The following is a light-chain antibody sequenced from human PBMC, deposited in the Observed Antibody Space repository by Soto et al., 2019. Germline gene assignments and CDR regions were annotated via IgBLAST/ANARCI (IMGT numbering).Light chain of an antibody. V-gene: IGKV3-20*01. CDR3: QQYGSSPLT. Sequence: EIVLTQSPGTLSLSPGERATLSCRASQSVSSNYLAWYQQNPGQAPRLLIYGVSTRATGIPDRFSGSGSGTDFTLTISRLEPEDFAVYYCQQYGSSPLTFGQGTKVEIK. CDR2: GVS. CDR1: QSVSSNY. J-gene: IGKJ1*01.